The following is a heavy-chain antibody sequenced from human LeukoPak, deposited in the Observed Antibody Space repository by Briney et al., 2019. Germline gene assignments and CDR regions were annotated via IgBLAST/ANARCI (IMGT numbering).Heavy chain of an antibody. CDR1: GGSVSSGSYY. J-gene: IGHJ5*02. CDR3: ARRIVVKNWFDP. V-gene: IGHV4-61*01. CDR2: IYYSGST. Sequence: SETLSLTCTVSGGSVSSGSYYWSWIRQPPGKGLEWIGYIYYSGSTNYNPSLKSRVTISVDTSKNQFSLKLSSVTAADTAVYYCARRIVVKNWFDPWGQGTLVTVSS. D-gene: IGHD2-21*01.